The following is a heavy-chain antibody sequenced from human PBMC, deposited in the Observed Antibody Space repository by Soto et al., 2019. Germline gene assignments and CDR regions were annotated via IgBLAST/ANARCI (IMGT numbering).Heavy chain of an antibody. CDR3: ASLRSSTRIVVPAAVGYYYGMDV. CDR1: GYSFTSYW. Sequence: PGESLKISCNGSGYSFTSYWISWVRQMPGKGLEWMGRIDPSDSYTNYSPSFQGHVTISADKSISTAYLQWSSLKASDTAMYYCASLRSSTRIVVPAAVGYYYGMDVWGQGTTVT. CDR2: IDPSDSYT. V-gene: IGHV5-10-1*01. J-gene: IGHJ6*01. D-gene: IGHD2-2*01.